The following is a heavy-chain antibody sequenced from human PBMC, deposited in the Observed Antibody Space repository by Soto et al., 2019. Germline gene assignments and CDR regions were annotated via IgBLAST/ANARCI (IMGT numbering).Heavy chain of an antibody. CDR3: AKENQGYCSGGSCYSDWFDP. D-gene: IGHD2-15*01. V-gene: IGHV3-30*18. CDR2: ISYDGSNK. Sequence: QVQLVESGGGVVQPGRSLRLSCAASGFTFSSYGMHWVRQAPGKGLEWVAVISYDGSNKYYADSVKGRFTISRDNSKNTLYLQMNSLRAEDTAVYYCAKENQGYCSGGSCYSDWFDPWGQGTLVTVSS. J-gene: IGHJ5*02. CDR1: GFTFSSYG.